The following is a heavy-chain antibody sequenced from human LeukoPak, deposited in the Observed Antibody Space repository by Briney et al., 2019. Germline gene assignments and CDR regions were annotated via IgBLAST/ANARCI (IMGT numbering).Heavy chain of an antibody. V-gene: IGHV3-30*04. CDR3: ASDPRDGGQNV. D-gene: IGHD5-24*01. Sequence: GGSLRLSCAASGFTYSSFAMHWVRQAPGKGLEWVTLISYSRDNTYYADSVKVRFTFSRDKSKNTLYLQMNSLRPEDSAVYYCASDPRDGGQNVWGKGTTVTVSS. CDR1: GFTYSSFA. CDR2: ISYSRDNT. J-gene: IGHJ6*04.